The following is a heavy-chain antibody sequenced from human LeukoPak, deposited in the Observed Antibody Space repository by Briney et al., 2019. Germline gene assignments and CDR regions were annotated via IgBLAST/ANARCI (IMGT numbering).Heavy chain of an antibody. CDR2: IIPILGIA. V-gene: IGHV1-69*04. CDR3: ASPLYCSGGSCYPDYYYYGMDV. Sequence: GGSLRLSCAASGFTFSSYAISWVRQAPGQGLEWMGRIIPILGIANYAQKFQGRVTITADKSTSTAYMELSSLRSEDTAVYYCASPLYCSGGSCYPDYYYYGMDVWGQGTTVTVSS. CDR1: GFTFSSYA. D-gene: IGHD2-15*01. J-gene: IGHJ6*02.